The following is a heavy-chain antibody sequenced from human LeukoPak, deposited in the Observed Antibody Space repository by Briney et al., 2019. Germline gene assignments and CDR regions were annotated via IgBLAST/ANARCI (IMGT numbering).Heavy chain of an antibody. CDR2: IRYDGSNK. V-gene: IGHV3-30*02. J-gene: IGHJ6*03. Sequence: GGSLRLSCAASGFTFSSYGMHWVRQAPGKGLEWVTFIRYDGSNKYYADSVKGRFTNSRDNSKNTLYLQMNSLRREDTAVYYCAKDRCSNGVGCYYYYMDVWGKGTTVTISS. CDR3: AKDRCSNGVGCYYYYMDV. CDR1: GFTFSSYG. D-gene: IGHD2-8*01.